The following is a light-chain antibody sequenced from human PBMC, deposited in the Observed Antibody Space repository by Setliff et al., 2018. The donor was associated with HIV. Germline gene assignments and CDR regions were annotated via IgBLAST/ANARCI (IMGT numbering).Light chain of an antibody. Sequence: SALTQSASVSGSPGQSITISCTGTSSDVGTYNAVYWYQQHPGKAPKLMIYDVSTRPSGVSNRFSGSKSGNTASLTISGLQTEDEADYYCSSYTSSSTDVFGTGTKVTVL. CDR2: DVS. J-gene: IGLJ1*01. CDR1: SSDVGTYNA. CDR3: SSYTSSSTDV. V-gene: IGLV2-14*01.